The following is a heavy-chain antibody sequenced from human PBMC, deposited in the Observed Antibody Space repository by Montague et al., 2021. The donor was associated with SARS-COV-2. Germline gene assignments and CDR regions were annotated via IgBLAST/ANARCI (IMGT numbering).Heavy chain of an antibody. Sequence: TLSLTCTVSGGSLSSGGYYWSWIRQLPGKGLAWLGYFDYSGSTYYNPSLKSRVFISADMSKNQFFLNLTSVTAADAAVYYCARDLGRTGYYYGLDVWGQGTTVTVSS. CDR1: GGSLSSGGYY. J-gene: IGHJ6*02. CDR3: ARDLGRTGYYYGLDV. V-gene: IGHV4-31*03. D-gene: IGHD3/OR15-3a*01. CDR2: FDYSGST.